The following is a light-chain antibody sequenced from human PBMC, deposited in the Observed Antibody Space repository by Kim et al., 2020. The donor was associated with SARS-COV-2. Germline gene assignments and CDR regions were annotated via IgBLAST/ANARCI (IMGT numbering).Light chain of an antibody. CDR3: AAWDDSLSGYV. CDR2: RNN. Sequence: QSVLTQPPSASGTPGQRVTISCSGSSSNIGSNYVYWYQQLPGTAPKLLIYRNNQRPSGVPDRFSGSKSCTSASLAISGLRSVDEADYYCAAWDDSLSGYVFGTGTKVTVL. J-gene: IGLJ1*01. V-gene: IGLV1-47*01. CDR1: SSNIGSNY.